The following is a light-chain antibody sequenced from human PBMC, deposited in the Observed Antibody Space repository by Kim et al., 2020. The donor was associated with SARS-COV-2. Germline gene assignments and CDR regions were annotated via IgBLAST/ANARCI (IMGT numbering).Light chain of an antibody. CDR3: QQHVNWTTFT. V-gene: IGKV3-15*01. CDR2: SAS. CDR1: QSISNN. J-gene: IGKJ2*01. Sequence: EIVVTQSPATLSVSPGERVTLSCRASQSISNNLAWYQHTPGQPPRPPIYSASTRATGIRARFSGSGSGTEFTLTISSLQSEDFAVYYCQQHVNWTTFTFGQGTKLAI.